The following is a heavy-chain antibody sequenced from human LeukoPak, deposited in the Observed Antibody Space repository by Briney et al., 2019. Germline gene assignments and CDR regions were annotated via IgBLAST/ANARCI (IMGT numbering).Heavy chain of an antibody. CDR2: IYNGGST. CDR3: ATCRDEFGDYGFTS. Sequence: PSETLSLTCTVSGASISNYYWSWIRQPAGKGPEWIGRIYNGGSTNYNSSFRSRVTMSVDTSKNQFSLKLTSVTAADTAVYYCATCRDEFGDYGFTSWGQGTLVTVSS. J-gene: IGHJ5*02. CDR1: GASISNYY. V-gene: IGHV4-4*07. D-gene: IGHD4-17*01.